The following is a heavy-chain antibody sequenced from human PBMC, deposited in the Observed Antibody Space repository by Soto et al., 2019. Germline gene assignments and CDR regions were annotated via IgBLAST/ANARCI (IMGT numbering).Heavy chain of an antibody. CDR1: GYSFTSYD. Sequence: QVQLVQSGAEVKKPGASVKVSCKASGYSFTSYDMNWVRQVPGQGPEWMGWMNPNSADTGYAQKFQGRVTMSRDMSTRTMYMELSGLTSEDTAVYYCAIGGFLDPHMDVWVRGTTVTVSS. V-gene: IGHV1-8*01. J-gene: IGHJ6*03. CDR3: AIGGFLDPHMDV. CDR2: MNPNSADT.